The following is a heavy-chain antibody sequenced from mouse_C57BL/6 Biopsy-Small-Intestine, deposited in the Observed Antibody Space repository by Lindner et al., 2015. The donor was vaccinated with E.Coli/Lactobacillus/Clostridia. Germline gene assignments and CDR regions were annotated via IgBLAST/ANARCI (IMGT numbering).Heavy chain of an antibody. J-gene: IGHJ2*03. V-gene: IGHV1-31*01. Sequence: VQLQESGPELVKPGASLKISCKASGNSFTGYYMHWVKQSHGNILDWIGFISPYNGLSSYNQKFKGKATLTVDKSSWTAYMELRSLTSEDSAVYYCARSEGSAGFFDFRGQGTSLTVSS. CDR2: ISPYNGLS. D-gene: IGHD3-2*02. CDR3: ARSEGSAGFFDF. CDR1: GNSFTGYY.